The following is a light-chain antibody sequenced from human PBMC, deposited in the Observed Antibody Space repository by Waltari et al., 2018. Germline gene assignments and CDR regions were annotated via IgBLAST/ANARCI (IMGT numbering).Light chain of an antibody. Sequence: EYVLTQSPGTLSLSPGERATLSCRASQSAASIYLAWYQQKPGQAPRLLIYGASYRATGIPDRFSGSGSGKDFTLTISRLEPEDFAVYYCQQYGDSPLYTFGRGTKLEIK. V-gene: IGKV3-20*01. CDR3: QQYGDSPLYT. CDR2: GAS. J-gene: IGKJ2*01. CDR1: QSAASIY.